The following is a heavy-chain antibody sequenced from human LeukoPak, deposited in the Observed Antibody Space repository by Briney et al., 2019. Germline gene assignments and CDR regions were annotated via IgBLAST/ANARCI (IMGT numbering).Heavy chain of an antibody. J-gene: IGHJ4*02. V-gene: IGHV3-23*01. CDR3: AKRHYDFWSGYQNQMYYFDY. Sequence: GGSLRLSCAASGFTFSSYAMSWVRQAPGKGLEGVSAISGSGGSTYYADSVKGRFTISRDNSKNPLYLQMNSLRAEDTAVYYCAKRHYDFWSGYQNQMYYFDYWGQGTLVTVSS. D-gene: IGHD3-3*01. CDR2: ISGSGGST. CDR1: GFTFSSYA.